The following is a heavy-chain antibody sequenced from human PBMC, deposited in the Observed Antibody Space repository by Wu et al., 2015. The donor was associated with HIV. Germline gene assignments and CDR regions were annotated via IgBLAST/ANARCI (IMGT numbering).Heavy chain of an antibody. CDR3: ARNTDSVATSLYSLGV. CDR1: GGTFNNYA. D-gene: IGHD5-12*01. CDR2: IIPVFGTT. Sequence: QVQLVQSGAEVKQPGSSVKVSCKASGGTFNNYAISWMRQAPGQGLEWMGGIIPVFGTTTYAQDFQGRVTITADESATTVYMELRSLRSEDTAVYYCARNTDSVATSLYSLGVWGQGTTVTVSS. V-gene: IGHV1-69*12. J-gene: IGHJ6*02.